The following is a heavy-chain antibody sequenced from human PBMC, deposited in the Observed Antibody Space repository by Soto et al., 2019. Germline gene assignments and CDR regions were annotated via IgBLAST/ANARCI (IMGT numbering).Heavy chain of an antibody. V-gene: IGHV3-74*01. CDR1: GFTFSSYW. D-gene: IGHD3-3*01. CDR3: ARVRGYDFWSHRDYYYYYYMDV. Sequence: GGSLRLSCAASGFTFSSYWMHWVRQAPGKGLAWVSRINSDGSSTSYADSVKGRFTISRDNAKNTLYLQMNSLRAEDTAVYYCARVRGYDFWSHRDYYYYYYMDVWGKGTTVTVSS. CDR2: INSDGSST. J-gene: IGHJ6*03.